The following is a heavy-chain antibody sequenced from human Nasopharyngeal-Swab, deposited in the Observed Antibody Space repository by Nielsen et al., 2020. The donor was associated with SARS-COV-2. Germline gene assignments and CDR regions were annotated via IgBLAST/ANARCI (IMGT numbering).Heavy chain of an antibody. CDR1: GFTFSSYA. V-gene: IGHV3-7*01. D-gene: IGHD3-10*01. J-gene: IGHJ4*02. Sequence: GGSLRLSCAASGFTFSSYAMSWVRQAPGKGLEWVANIKQDGSEKYYVDSVKGRFTISRDNAKNSLYLQMNSLRAEDTAVYYCARGKSGLLWFGELFRPSKYYFDYWGQGTLVTVSS. CDR2: IKQDGSEK. CDR3: ARGKSGLLWFGELFRPSKYYFDY.